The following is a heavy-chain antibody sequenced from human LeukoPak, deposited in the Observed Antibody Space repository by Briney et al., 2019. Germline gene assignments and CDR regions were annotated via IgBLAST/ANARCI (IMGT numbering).Heavy chain of an antibody. V-gene: IGHV3-7*01. J-gene: IGHJ3*02. CDR2: IRQDGSEK. D-gene: IGHD6-6*01. CDR1: GFTFSGHW. CDR3: AKGSSRPPNAFDI. Sequence: GGSLRLSCAASGFTFSGHWMSWVRQAPGKGLEWVASIRQDGSEKHYVDSVEGRFTISRGNAKNSLHLQMNSLRAEDTAVYYCAKGSSRPPNAFDIWGQGTLVTVSS.